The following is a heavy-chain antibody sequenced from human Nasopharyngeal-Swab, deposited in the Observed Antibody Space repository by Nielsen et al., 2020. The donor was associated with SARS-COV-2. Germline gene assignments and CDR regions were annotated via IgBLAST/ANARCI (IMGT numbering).Heavy chain of an antibody. CDR2: IYYSGST. CDR3: ARNWRSGSMDV. J-gene: IGHJ6*03. D-gene: IGHD3-10*01. V-gene: IGHV4-31*02. Sequence: WIRQRPGKGLEWIGYIYYSGSTYYNPSLKSRVTISVDTSKNQFSLKLSSVTAADTAVYYCARNWRSGSMDVWGKGTTVTVSS.